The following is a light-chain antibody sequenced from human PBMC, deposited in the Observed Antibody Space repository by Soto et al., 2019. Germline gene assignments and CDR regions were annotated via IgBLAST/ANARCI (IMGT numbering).Light chain of an antibody. CDR1: QGIWNY. CDR2: AAS. Sequence: DIPMTQSPTSLYSSVGDRVTITCRASQGIWNYVAWYQQIPGKAPKLLIYAASTLQSGVPSRFSGSGSGTDFTLTINGLQPEDVATYSCQKYSSVPVFGPGTKVEIK. V-gene: IGKV1-27*01. J-gene: IGKJ3*01. CDR3: QKYSSVPV.